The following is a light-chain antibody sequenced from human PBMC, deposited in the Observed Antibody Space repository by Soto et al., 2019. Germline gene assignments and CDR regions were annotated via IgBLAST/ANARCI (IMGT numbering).Light chain of an antibody. Sequence: EIVLTQSPGTLSLSPGERATLSCRASHIVSSDYLAWYQQKRGQVPRLLIYGASSRATGIPDRFSGSGSGTDFTLTISRLEPEDFAVYYCHQYGSTPWTFGHGTKVEI. CDR2: GAS. CDR1: HIVSSDY. CDR3: HQYGSTPWT. V-gene: IGKV3-20*01. J-gene: IGKJ1*01.